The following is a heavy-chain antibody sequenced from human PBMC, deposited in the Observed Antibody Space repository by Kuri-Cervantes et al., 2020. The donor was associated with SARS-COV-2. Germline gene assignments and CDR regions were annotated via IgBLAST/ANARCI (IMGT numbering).Heavy chain of an antibody. CDR1: GFTFSSYS. CDR3: AKSWGYCSSTSCYTRHYYYYMDV. D-gene: IGHD2-2*02. V-gene: IGHV3-48*01. CDR2: ISSSSSTI. Sequence: GESLKISCAASGFTFSSYSMNWVRQAPGKGLEWVSYISSSSSTIYYADSVKGRFTISRDNSKNTLYLQMNSLRAEDTAVYYCAKSWGYCSSTSCYTRHYYYYMDVWGKGTTVTVSS. J-gene: IGHJ6*03.